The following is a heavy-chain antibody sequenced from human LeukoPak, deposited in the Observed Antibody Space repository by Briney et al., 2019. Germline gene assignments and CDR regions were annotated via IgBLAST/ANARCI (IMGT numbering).Heavy chain of an antibody. CDR1: GGSINSGGYY. D-gene: IGHD6-13*01. CDR2: IYYSGST. Sequence: SETLSLTCTVSGGSINSGGYYWSWIRRHPGKGLEWIGYIYYSGSTYYNPSLKSRVTISVDTSKNQFSLKLSSVTAADTAVYYCARDHGIAAAGTRYNWFDPWGQGTLVTVSS. J-gene: IGHJ5*02. V-gene: IGHV4-31*03. CDR3: ARDHGIAAAGTRYNWFDP.